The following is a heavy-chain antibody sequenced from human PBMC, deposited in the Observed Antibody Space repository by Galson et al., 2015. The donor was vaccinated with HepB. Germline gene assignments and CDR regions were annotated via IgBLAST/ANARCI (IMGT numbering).Heavy chain of an antibody. D-gene: IGHD6-13*01. CDR1: GFTFDDYA. J-gene: IGHJ4*02. CDR3: AKDTRSSWYREIDY. CDR2: ISWNSGSI. V-gene: IGHV3-9*01. Sequence: SLRLSCAASGFTFDDYAMHWVRQAPGKGLEWVSGISWNSGSIGYADSVKGRFTISRDNAKNSLYLQMNSLRAEDTALYYCAKDTRSSWYREIDYWGQGTLVTVSS.